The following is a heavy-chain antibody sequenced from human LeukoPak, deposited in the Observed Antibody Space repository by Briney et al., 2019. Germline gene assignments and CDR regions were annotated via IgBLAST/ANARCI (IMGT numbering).Heavy chain of an antibody. D-gene: IGHD3-22*01. CDR2: GFYSGST. V-gene: IGHV4-59*01. J-gene: IGHJ5*02. CDR1: GGPISGYY. Sequence: SETLSLTCTVSGGPISGYYWSWIRQPPGKGLEWIGYGFYSGSTNYNPSLKSRVAISVDPSKNQFSLKLSSVTAADTAVYYCASSGDPYSYYYDSSGYLPWGQGTLVTVSS. CDR3: ASSGDPYSYYYDSSGYLP.